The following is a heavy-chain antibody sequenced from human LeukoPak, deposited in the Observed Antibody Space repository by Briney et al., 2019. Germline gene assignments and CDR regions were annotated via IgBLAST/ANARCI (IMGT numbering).Heavy chain of an antibody. CDR1: GGSISSSNW. D-gene: IGHD6-6*01. V-gene: IGHV4-4*02. J-gene: IGHJ4*02. CDR2: IYHTGST. CDR3: AREAGSSSSGSNFDG. Sequence: SETLSLTCAVSGGSISSSNWWSWVRHPPGKGLEWIGEIYHTGSTNYNPSLKSRVTISVDKSKNQFSLKLSSVTAADTDVYSCAREAGSSSSGSNFDGWGQGTLVTVSS.